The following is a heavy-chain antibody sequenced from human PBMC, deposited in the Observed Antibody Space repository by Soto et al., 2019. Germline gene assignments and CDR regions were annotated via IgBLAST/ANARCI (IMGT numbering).Heavy chain of an antibody. Sequence: QVQLVQSGAEVKKPGSSVKVSCKASGGTFSSYAISWVRQAPGQGLEWMGGIIPISGTANYAQKFQGRVTITSDESTSTAYMELSSLRSEDTAVYYFARSQGSSTSLEIYYYYYYGMDVWGQGTTVTVS. CDR2: IIPISGTA. D-gene: IGHD2-2*01. CDR1: GGTFSSYA. J-gene: IGHJ6*02. CDR3: ARSQGSSTSLEIYYYYYYGMDV. V-gene: IGHV1-69*01.